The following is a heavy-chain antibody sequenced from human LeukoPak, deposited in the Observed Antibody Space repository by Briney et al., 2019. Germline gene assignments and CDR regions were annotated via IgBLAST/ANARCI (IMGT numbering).Heavy chain of an antibody. J-gene: IGHJ4*02. CDR3: ARGPSDPGRYYFDY. Sequence: PSETLSLTCTVSGSGGSISGYYWSWIRQPAGKGLEWIGRIYTSGSTNYNPSLKSRVTTSVDTSKNQFSLKLSSVTAADTAVYYCARGPSDPGRYYFDYWGQGTLVTVSS. D-gene: IGHD7-27*01. CDR2: IYTSGST. V-gene: IGHV4-4*07. CDR1: GSGGSISGYY.